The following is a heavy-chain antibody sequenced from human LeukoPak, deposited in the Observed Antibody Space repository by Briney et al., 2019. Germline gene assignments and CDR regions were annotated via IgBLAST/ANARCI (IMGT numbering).Heavy chain of an antibody. D-gene: IGHD2-2*01. CDR2: IYYSGST. V-gene: IGHV4-59*01. Sequence: PSETLSLTCTVSGGSISSYYWSWIRQPPGKGLEWIGYIYYSGSTNYNPSLKSRVTISVDTSKNQFSLKLSSVTAADTAVYYCARDGFSVVVPAAMRGGGFDYWGQGTLVTVSS. J-gene: IGHJ4*02. CDR1: GGSISSYY. CDR3: ARDGFSVVVPAAMRGGGFDY.